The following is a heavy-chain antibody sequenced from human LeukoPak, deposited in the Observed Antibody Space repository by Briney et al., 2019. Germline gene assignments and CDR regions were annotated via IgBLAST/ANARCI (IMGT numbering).Heavy chain of an antibody. J-gene: IGHJ6*02. CDR2: ILISTGSI. D-gene: IGHD4-23*01. CDR3: ARRETAVGYFGMDV. V-gene: IGHV3-21*01. CDR1: GFTFSTYS. Sequence: GSLRLSCAASGFTFSTYSMSWVRQAPGKGLEWVSSILISTGSIYYADSVKGRFTISRDNAKSSLYLQMNSLRADDTAVYYCARRETAVGYFGMDVWGQGTTVTVSS.